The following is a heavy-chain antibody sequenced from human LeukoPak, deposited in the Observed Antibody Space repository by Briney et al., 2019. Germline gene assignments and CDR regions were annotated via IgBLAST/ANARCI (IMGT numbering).Heavy chain of an antibody. V-gene: IGHV3-23*01. D-gene: IGHD2-8*01. CDR2: TNSGGTST. CDR3: AKQSYARSLGE. J-gene: IGHJ4*02. Sequence: GGSLRLSCATSGFPFSDFSMSWVRQAPGKGLEWISTTNSGGTSTYYAESVKGRFTISRDNSRNTLYLQMSSLRVEDTAVYYCAKQSYARSLGEGGPGTLVSVSS. CDR1: GFPFSDFS.